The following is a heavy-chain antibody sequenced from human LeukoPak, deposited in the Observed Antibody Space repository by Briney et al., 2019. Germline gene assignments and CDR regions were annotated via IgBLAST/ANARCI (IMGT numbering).Heavy chain of an antibody. Sequence: PGGSLRLSCAASGFTFSSYAMSWVRQAPGKGLEWVSAISGSGGSTYYADSVKGRFTISRDNSKNTLYLQMNSLRAEDTAVYYCAKQKERVVVAATNFDYWGQGTLVTVSS. CDR2: ISGSGGST. CDR3: AKQKERVVVAATNFDY. V-gene: IGHV3-23*01. CDR1: GFTFSSYA. J-gene: IGHJ4*02. D-gene: IGHD2-15*01.